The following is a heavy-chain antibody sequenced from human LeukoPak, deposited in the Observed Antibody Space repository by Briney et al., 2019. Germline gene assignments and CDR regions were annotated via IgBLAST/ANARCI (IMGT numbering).Heavy chain of an antibody. V-gene: IGHV4-39*01. Sequence: PSETLSLTCTVSGGSIYSSSYYWGWIRQPPGRGLEWIGSIYYNGNSYDNPSLKSRVTISVDTSENQFSLKLSSVTAADTAVYYCARGQTMVRGVIITPSYYYMDVWGKGTTVTVSS. CDR1: GGSIYSSSYY. CDR2: IYYNGNS. CDR3: ARGQTMVRGVIITPSYYYMDV. J-gene: IGHJ6*03. D-gene: IGHD3-10*01.